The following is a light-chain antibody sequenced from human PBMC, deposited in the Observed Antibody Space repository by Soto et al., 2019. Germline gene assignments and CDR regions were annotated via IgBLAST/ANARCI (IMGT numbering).Light chain of an antibody. CDR2: DAS. J-gene: IGKJ4*01. Sequence: ETVLTQSPAILSLSPGERATLSCRASQSVSTYLAWYQQKPGQAPGLLIYDASNRATGIPARFIGSGSGTDFTLTIGGLEPEDSAVYYCQQRINWPLTFGGGTKVEI. V-gene: IGKV3-11*01. CDR3: QQRINWPLT. CDR1: QSVSTY.